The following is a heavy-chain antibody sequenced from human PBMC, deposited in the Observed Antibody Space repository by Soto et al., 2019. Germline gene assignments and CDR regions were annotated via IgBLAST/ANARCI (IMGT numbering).Heavy chain of an antibody. CDR3: AREAISSDYFDY. V-gene: IGHV3-53*02. D-gene: IGHD3-22*01. CDR2: IYSGGRT. Sequence: EVQLVETGGGLIQPGGSLRLSCAASGFTVSSNYMSWVRQAPGQGLEWVSFIYSGGRTYYADSVKGRFTISRDNSKNPRYLQMSSLRAEDTAVYYCAREAISSDYFDYWGQGTLVIVSS. CDR1: GFTVSSNY. J-gene: IGHJ4*02.